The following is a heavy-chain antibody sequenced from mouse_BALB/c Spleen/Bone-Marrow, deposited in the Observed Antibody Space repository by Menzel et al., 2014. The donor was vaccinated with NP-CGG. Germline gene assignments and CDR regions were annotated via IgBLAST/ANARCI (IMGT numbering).Heavy chain of an antibody. CDR1: GFTFSDFY. CDR3: ARDVGYGNYFVY. J-gene: IGHJ3*01. D-gene: IGHD2-10*02. Sequence: DVHLVESGGGLVQPGDSLRLSCAPSGFTFSDFYMEWVRPPPGKRLEWIAASRNKAKYYTTEYSASVKGRFIVSRDTSQSVLYLQMNALRAEDTAIYYCARDVGYGNYFVYWGRGTLVTVSA. V-gene: IGHV7-1*02. CDR2: SRNKAKYYTT.